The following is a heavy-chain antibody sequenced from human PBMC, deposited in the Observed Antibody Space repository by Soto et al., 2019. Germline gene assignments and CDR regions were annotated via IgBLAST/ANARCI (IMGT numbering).Heavy chain of an antibody. Sequence: PGGSLRLSCAASGFTFSSYAMSWVRQAPGKGLEWVSAISGSGGSTYYADSVKGRFTISRDNSMNTLYLQMNSLRAEDTAVYYCALLHSVTMYYFDYWGQGTLVTVSS. CDR3: ALLHSVTMYYFDY. J-gene: IGHJ4*01. V-gene: IGHV3-23*01. CDR2: ISGSGGST. CDR1: GFTFSSYA. D-gene: IGHD4-17*01.